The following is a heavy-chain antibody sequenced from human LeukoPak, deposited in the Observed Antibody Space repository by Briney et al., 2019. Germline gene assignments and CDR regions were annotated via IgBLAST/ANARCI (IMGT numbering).Heavy chain of an antibody. V-gene: IGHV3-7*01. J-gene: IGHJ3*02. D-gene: IGHD3-9*01. CDR2: IKQDGSEK. Sequence: GGSLRLSCVASGFTFSSYWMSWVRQAPGKGLEWVANIKQDGSEKYYVDSVKGRFTISRDNAKNSLYLQMNSLRAEDTAVYYCARVGDILTGYDAFDIWGQGTMVTVSS. CDR3: ARVGDILTGYDAFDI. CDR1: GFTFSSYW.